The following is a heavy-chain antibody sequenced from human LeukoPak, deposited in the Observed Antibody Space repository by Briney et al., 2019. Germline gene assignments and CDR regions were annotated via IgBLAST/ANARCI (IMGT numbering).Heavy chain of an antibody. J-gene: IGHJ6*02. CDR3: ARNVNWNYVAYYYYGMDV. Sequence: SESLSLTCTVSGGSISSSSYYWGWIRQPPGKGLEWIGRIYYSGSTYYNPSLKSRVTISVDTSKNQFSLKLSSVTAADTAVYYCARNVNWNYVAYYYYGMDVWGQGTTVTVSS. CDR2: IYYSGST. D-gene: IGHD1-7*01. V-gene: IGHV4-39*01. CDR1: GGSISSSSYY.